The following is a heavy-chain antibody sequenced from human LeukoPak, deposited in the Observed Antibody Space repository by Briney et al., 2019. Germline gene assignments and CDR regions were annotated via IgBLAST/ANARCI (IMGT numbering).Heavy chain of an antibody. D-gene: IGHD4-17*01. CDR2: IRYDGSNK. Sequence: PGGSLRLSCAASGFTFDDYGMSWVRQAPGKGLEWVAFIRYDGSNKYYADSVKGRFTISRDNSKNTLYLQMNSLRAEDTAVYYCAKVADYGDYNWFDPWGQGTLVTVSS. J-gene: IGHJ5*02. CDR3: AKVADYGDYNWFDP. CDR1: GFTFDDYG. V-gene: IGHV3-30*02.